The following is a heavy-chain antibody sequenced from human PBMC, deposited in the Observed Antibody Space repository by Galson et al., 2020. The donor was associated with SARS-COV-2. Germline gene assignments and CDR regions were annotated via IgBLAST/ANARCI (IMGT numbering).Heavy chain of an antibody. J-gene: IGHJ6*02. CDR1: GGSISSYY. CDR2: IYYSGST. V-gene: IGHV4-59*13. D-gene: IGHD4-17*01. CDR3: ARQGTVTTNLDYGMDV. Sequence: SETLSLTCTVSGGSISSYYWSWIRQPPGKGLEWIGYIYYSGSTNYNPSLKSRVTISVDTSKNQFSLKLSSVTAADTAVYYCARQGTVTTNLDYGMDVWGQGTTVTVSS.